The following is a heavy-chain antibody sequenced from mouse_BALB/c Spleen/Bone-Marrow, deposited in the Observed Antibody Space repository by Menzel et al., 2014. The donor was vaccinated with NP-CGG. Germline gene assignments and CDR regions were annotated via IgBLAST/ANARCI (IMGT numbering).Heavy chain of an antibody. CDR2: IRLKSNNYAT. CDR1: GFTFSNYW. CDR3: TTGFAY. J-gene: IGHJ3*01. V-gene: IGHV6-6*02. Sequence: EVQLQESGGGLVQPGGSMKLSCFASGFTFSNYWMNWVRQSPEKGLEWVAEIRLKSNNYATHYAESVKGRFTISRDDSKSSVYLQMNNLRAEDTGIYFCTTGFAYWGQGTLGTVSA.